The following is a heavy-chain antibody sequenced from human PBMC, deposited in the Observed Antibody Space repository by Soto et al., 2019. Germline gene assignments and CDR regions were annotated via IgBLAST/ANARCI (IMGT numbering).Heavy chain of an antibody. Sequence: VQLQQWGAGLLKPSETLSLTCAVYGGSFSRYFWAWIRQSPGRGLEWIGEINHSGNSKYNPSLKSRVAMSVDTSKSQFSLKLTSVTAADTAVYYCAEGGAINGLIRGLVINNFFAPGGQGTLVTVSS. CDR2: INHSGNS. J-gene: IGHJ5*02. D-gene: IGHD3-10*01. V-gene: IGHV4-34*02. CDR1: GGSFSRYF. CDR3: AEGGAINGLIRGLVINNFFAP.